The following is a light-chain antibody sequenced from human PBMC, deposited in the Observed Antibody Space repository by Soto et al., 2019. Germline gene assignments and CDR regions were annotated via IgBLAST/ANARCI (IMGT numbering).Light chain of an antibody. Sequence: DIQMTQSPSSLSASVGDRVTITCRASQPISAYLNWFQQKPGKAPKLLIFQASNLQSAVPSRFSGSGSGTDFILTITSLQPEDFATYYCQQSFTTPLTFGRGTKV. V-gene: IGKV1-39*01. J-gene: IGKJ4*01. CDR2: QAS. CDR1: QPISAY. CDR3: QQSFTTPLT.